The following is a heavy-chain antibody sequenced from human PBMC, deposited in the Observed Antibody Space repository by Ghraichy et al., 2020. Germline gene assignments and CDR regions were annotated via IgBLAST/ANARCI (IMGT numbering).Heavy chain of an antibody. D-gene: IGHD6-13*01. CDR1: GGSFSAYY. J-gene: IGHJ3*02. V-gene: IGHV4-34*01. CDR2: ITHNRDT. Sequence: SCAVYGGSFSAYYWSWIRQPPGKGLEWIGDITHNRDTNYNPSLQSRVTLLVDTSKNQFSLKLSSVTAADTAVYFCAREGIWPYSRSWYRGFDIWGPGTMVTVSS. CDR3: AREGIWPYSRSWYRGFDI.